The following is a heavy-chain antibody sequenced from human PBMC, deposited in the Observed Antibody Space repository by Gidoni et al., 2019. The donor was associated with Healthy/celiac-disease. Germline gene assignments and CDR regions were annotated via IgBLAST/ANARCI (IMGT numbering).Heavy chain of an antibody. CDR2: IYYIGST. D-gene: IGHD3-3*01. V-gene: IGHV4-59*01. CDR3: ATGLFWSGLDY. CDR1: GGYISSYY. Sequence: QVPMQESGPGLVKPSETLSLTCTISGGYISSYYWSWIRQPPVKGLEWIVYIYYIGSTNYNPSLKIRVTISLDTSKNQFSLKLSSVTAADTAVYYCATGLFWSGLDYWGQGTLVTVSS. J-gene: IGHJ4*02.